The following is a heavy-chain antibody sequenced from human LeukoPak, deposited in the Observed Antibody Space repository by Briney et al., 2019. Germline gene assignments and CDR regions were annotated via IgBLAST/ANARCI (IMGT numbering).Heavy chain of an antibody. V-gene: IGHV5-51*01. Sequence: PGESLKISCKGSGYRFTSYWIGWVRQIPGKGLEWMGIIYPGDSDTRYSPSFQGQVTISADKSISTAYLQWSSLKASDTAMYYCASQGLRSDYYYYYMDVWGKGTTVTVSS. CDR2: IYPGDSDT. CDR1: GYRFTSYW. CDR3: ASQGLRSDYYYYYMDV. D-gene: IGHD4-17*01. J-gene: IGHJ6*03.